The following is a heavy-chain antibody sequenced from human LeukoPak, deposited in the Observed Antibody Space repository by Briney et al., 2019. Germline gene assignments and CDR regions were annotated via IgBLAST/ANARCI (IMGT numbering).Heavy chain of an antibody. CDR2: INWNGGST. J-gene: IGHJ3*02. Sequence: GGSLRLSCAASGFTFDGYGMSWVRQAPGKGLEWVSGINWNGGSTGYADSVKGRFTISRDNAKNSLYLQMNSLRAEDTALYYCARMERIVGAGDAFDIWGQGTMVTVSS. CDR1: GFTFDGYG. V-gene: IGHV3-20*04. CDR3: ARMERIVGAGDAFDI. D-gene: IGHD1-26*01.